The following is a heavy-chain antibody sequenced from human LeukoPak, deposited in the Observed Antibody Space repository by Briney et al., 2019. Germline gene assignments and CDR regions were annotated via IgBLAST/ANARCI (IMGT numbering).Heavy chain of an antibody. Sequence: ASVKVSCKPSGYTFTSYGISWVRQAPGQGLEWMGWISGYNGNTKYAQKLQGRVTMTTDTSTSTAYMELRSLRSDDTAVYYCARVSLQIYYDSSGYHLDAFDNWGQGTMVTVSS. D-gene: IGHD3-22*01. CDR2: ISGYNGNT. V-gene: IGHV1-18*01. J-gene: IGHJ3*02. CDR3: ARVSLQIYYDSSGYHLDAFDN. CDR1: GYTFTSYG.